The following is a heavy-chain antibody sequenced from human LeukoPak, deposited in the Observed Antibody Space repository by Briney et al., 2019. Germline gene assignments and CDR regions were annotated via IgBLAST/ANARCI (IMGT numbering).Heavy chain of an antibody. J-gene: IGHJ4*02. D-gene: IGHD3-10*01. CDR2: IYHSGRT. V-gene: IGHV4-30-2*01. CDR3: ARVFPRHMVRGVYNPPDY. Sequence: SQTLSLTCAVSGGSISSGGYSWSWTRQPPGKGLEWIGYIYHSGRTYYNPSLKSRVTISVDTSKNQFSLKLSSVTAADTAVYYCARVFPRHMVRGVYNPPDYWGQGTLVTVSS. CDR1: GGSISSGGYS.